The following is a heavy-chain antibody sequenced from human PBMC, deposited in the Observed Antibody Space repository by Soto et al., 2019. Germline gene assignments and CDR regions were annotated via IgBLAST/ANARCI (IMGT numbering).Heavy chain of an antibody. D-gene: IGHD1-26*01. CDR2: ISSSSRHI. J-gene: IGHJ1*01. CDR3: ARDPADLWEPDQYFPH. CDR1: GFTFSSYG. Sequence: GGSLRLSCAASGFTFSSYGMHWVRQAPGKGLEWVSSISSSSRHIYYADSVKGRFTISRDNAKNSLYLQMNSLRAEDTAMYFCARDPADLWEPDQYFPHWGQGTLVTVSS. V-gene: IGHV3-21*01.